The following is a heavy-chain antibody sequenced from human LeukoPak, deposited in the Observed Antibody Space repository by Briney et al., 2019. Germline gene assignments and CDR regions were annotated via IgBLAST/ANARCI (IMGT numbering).Heavy chain of an antibody. D-gene: IGHD2-2*03. CDR2: IRHDGRNK. J-gene: IGHJ4*02. CDR1: GFTFSDYG. Sequence: GGSLRLSCAASGFTFSDYGMHWVRQAPGKGLEWVAFIRHDGRNKYYADSVKGRFTISRDNSKNTLYLQMNSLRAEDTAVYYCAKVEIVVVPDYIGWFDYWGQGTLVTVSS. V-gene: IGHV3-30*02. CDR3: AKVEIVVVPDYIGWFDY.